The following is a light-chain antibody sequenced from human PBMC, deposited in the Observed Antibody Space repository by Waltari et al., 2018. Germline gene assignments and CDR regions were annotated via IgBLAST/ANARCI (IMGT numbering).Light chain of an antibody. CDR1: SSDVGAYKY. CDR2: EVS. J-gene: IGLJ2*01. CDR3: ASRGASKV. Sequence: QSALTQPPSASGSPGQSVTISCTGTSSDVGAYKYVSWYQQHPGKAPKLLIYEVSKRASGFPDRFAGPTSGHTASLTVSGLQAEDEADYYCASRGASKVFGGGTKLTVL. V-gene: IGLV2-8*01.